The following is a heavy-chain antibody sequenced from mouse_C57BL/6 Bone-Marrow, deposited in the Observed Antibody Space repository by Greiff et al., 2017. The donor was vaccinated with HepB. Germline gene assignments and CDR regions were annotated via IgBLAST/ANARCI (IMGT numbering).Heavy chain of an antibody. CDR3: TERYYFDY. J-gene: IGHJ2*01. CDR2: IRLKSDNYAT. Sequence: EVQLQQSGGGLVQPGGSMKLSCVASGFTFSNYWMNWVRQSPEKGLEWVAQIRLKSDNYATHYAESVKGRFTISRDDSKSSVYLQMNNLRAEDTGIYYCTERYYFDYWGQGTTLTVSS. CDR1: GFTFSNYW. V-gene: IGHV6-3*01. D-gene: IGHD1-1*01.